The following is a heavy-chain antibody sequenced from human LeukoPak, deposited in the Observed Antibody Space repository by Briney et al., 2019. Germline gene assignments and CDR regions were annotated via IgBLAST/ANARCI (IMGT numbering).Heavy chain of an antibody. D-gene: IGHD3-22*01. CDR2: ISAYNGNT. J-gene: IGHJ3*02. Sequence: ASVKVSCKASGGTFSSYALSWVRQAPGQGLEWMGWISAYNGNTNYAQKLQGRVTMTTDTSTSTAYMELRSLRSDDTAVYYCARDPETYYYDSSGRNAFDIWGQGTMVTVSS. CDR3: ARDPETYYYDSSGRNAFDI. CDR1: GGTFSSYA. V-gene: IGHV1-18*01.